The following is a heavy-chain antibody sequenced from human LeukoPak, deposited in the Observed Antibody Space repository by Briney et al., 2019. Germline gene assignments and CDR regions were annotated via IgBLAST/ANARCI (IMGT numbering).Heavy chain of an antibody. CDR1: GYTFTSYG. J-gene: IGHJ3*02. V-gene: IGHV1-18*01. CDR3: ARDPPLPITMIVEEGDAFDI. Sequence: EASVKVSCKASGYTFTSYGISWVRQAPGQGLEWMGWISAYNGNTNYAQKLQGRVTMTTGTSTSTAYMELRSLRSDDTAVYYCARDPPLPITMIVEEGDAFDIWGQGTMVTVSS. CDR2: ISAYNGNT. D-gene: IGHD3-22*01.